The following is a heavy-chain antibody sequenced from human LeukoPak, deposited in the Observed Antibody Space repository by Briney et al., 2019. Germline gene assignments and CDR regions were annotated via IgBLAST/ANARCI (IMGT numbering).Heavy chain of an antibody. D-gene: IGHD6-19*01. Sequence: GASVKVSCKASGYTLTGYDINWVRQATGQGLEWMGWMNPNSGNTGYAQKFQGRVTITRNTSISTAYMELSSLRSEDTAVYYCARGPPIAVAGYYYYMDVWGKGTTVTVSS. CDR1: GYTLTGYD. CDR3: ARGPPIAVAGYYYYMDV. CDR2: MNPNSGNT. J-gene: IGHJ6*03. V-gene: IGHV1-8*03.